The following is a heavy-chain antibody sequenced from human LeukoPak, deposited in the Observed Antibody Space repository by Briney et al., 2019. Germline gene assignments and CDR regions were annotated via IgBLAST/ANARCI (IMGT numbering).Heavy chain of an antibody. D-gene: IGHD4-17*01. CDR3: AREPRGDYST. CDR2: INQDGSDK. J-gene: IGHJ4*02. CDR1: GFTFSSQW. V-gene: IGHV3-7*01. Sequence: GGSLRLSCAAAGFTFSSQWMSWVRQAAGKGMEWVAHINQDGSDKYNVDSVKGRFTISRDNAKNSLYLQMNSLRVEDTAVYYCAREPRGDYSTWGQGTVVTVSS.